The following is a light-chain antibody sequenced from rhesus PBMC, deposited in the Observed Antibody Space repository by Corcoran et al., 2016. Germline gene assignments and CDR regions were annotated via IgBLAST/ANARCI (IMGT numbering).Light chain of an antibody. CDR2: AAS. CDR1: QGISTY. CDR3: LQHNLTPWT. V-gene: IGKV1-43*02. J-gene: IGKJ1*01. Sequence: DIQMTQSPSSLSASVGDAGTITCRASQGISTYLNWYQQKPEKVPKRLSYAASSLESGVPSRFSGNGSRTDFTHTLRSLQPEDFATYYCLQHNLTPWTFGQGTKVGIK.